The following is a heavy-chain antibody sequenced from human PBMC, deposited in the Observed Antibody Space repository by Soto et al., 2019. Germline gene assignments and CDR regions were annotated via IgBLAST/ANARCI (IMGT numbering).Heavy chain of an antibody. V-gene: IGHV1-2*04. CDR1: GYTFTGYY. D-gene: IGHD3-10*01. J-gene: IGHJ6*03. CDR3: ARSAYYGSGSYYDYYYYMDV. CDR2: INPNSGGT. Sequence: ASVKLACKASGYTFTGYYMHWVRQAPEQGLEWMGWINPNSGGTNYAQKFQGWVTMTRDTSISTAYMELSRLRSDDTAVYYCARSAYYGSGSYYDYYYYMDVWGKGTTVTVTS.